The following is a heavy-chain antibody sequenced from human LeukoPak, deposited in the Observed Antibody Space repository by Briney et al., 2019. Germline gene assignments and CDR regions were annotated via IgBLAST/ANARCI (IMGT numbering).Heavy chain of an antibody. Sequence: PSETLSLTCSVSGYSISSGYYWGWTRQPPGKGLEWIGSILQSGSTYYNPSLKSRVTISVDTSKNQFSLKLRSVTAADTAVYYCARLRAGQTDYWGQGTLVTVSS. CDR3: ARLRAGQTDY. J-gene: IGHJ4*02. CDR1: GYSISSGYY. V-gene: IGHV4-38-2*02. D-gene: IGHD6-13*01. CDR2: ILQSGST.